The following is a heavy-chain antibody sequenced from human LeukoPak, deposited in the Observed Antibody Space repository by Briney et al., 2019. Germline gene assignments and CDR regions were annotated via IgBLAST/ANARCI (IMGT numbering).Heavy chain of an antibody. J-gene: IGHJ3*02. CDR1: GGSMSSSGQY. D-gene: IGHD2-21*02. Sequence: PSETLSLICTVSGGSMSSSGQYWGWIRQSPVKGLEWIGSIYYSGSTYYNPSLKSRVTISVDTSKKQFSLELTSVTAADTAIYYCARNMTAISRLDVFDIWGPGTMVTVS. CDR3: ARNMTAISRLDVFDI. V-gene: IGHV4-39*01. CDR2: IYYSGST.